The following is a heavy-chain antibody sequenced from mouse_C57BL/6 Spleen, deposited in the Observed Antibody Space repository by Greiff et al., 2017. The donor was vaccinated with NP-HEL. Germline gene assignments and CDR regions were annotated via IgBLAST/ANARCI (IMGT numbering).Heavy chain of an antibody. V-gene: IGHV1-80*01. D-gene: IGHD1-1*01. CDR1: GYAFSSYW. J-gene: IGHJ2*01. CDR3: ARGDYYGSRGLDY. Sequence: VQLQQSGAELVKPGASVKISCKASGYAFSSYWMNWVKQRPGKGLEWIGQIYPGDGDTNYNGKFKGKATLTAGKSSSTAYMQLSSLTSEDSAVYFCARGDYYGSRGLDYWGQGTTLTVSS. CDR2: IYPGDGDT.